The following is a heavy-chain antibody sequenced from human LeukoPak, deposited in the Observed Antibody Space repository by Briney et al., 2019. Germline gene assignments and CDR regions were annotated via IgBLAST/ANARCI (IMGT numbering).Heavy chain of an antibody. CDR2: INLGGST. V-gene: IGHV4-34*01. Sequence: PSETLSLTCAVYGASFSGHYWSWIRQSPGKGLEWIGEINLGGSTNYNPSLWSRVTISLNTSRNQLSLKLTSVTAADTAVVYCAREFGDEYSSSSGLGYGGQGTLVTVSS. CDR1: GASFSGHY. J-gene: IGHJ4*02. D-gene: IGHD6-6*01. CDR3: AREFGDEYSSSSGLGY.